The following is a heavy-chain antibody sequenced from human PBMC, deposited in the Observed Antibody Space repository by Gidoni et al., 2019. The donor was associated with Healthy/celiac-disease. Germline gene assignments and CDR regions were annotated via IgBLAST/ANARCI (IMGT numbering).Heavy chain of an antibody. Sequence: EVQLVESGGGLVQPGRSLRLSCAASGFTFDDYAMHWVRQAPGKGLEWVSGISWNSGSIGYADSVKGRFTISRDNAKNSLYLQMNSLRAEDTALYYCAKGHPLFEYSSSPFDYWGQGTLVTVSS. CDR3: AKGHPLFEYSSSPFDY. CDR1: GFTFDDYA. D-gene: IGHD6-6*01. J-gene: IGHJ4*02. V-gene: IGHV3-9*01. CDR2: ISWNSGSI.